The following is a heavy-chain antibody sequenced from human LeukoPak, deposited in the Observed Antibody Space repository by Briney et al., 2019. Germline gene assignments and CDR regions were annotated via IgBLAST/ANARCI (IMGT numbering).Heavy chain of an antibody. CDR1: GFTFSSYA. D-gene: IGHD1-1*01. CDR2: ISGSGGST. CDR3: ARGLLDRYYFDY. V-gene: IGHV3-23*01. J-gene: IGHJ4*02. Sequence: GGSLRLSCAASGFTFSSYAMSWVCQAPGKGLEWVSAISGSGGSTYYADSVKGRFTISRDNSKNTLYLQMNSLRAEDTAVYYCARGLLDRYYFDYWGQGTLVTVSS.